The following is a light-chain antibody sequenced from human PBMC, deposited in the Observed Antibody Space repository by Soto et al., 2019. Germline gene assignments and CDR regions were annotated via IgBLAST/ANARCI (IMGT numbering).Light chain of an antibody. V-gene: IGKV1-16*02. Sequence: DIQMTQSPSSLSASVGDRVTITCRASQGINNYVAWFQQKPGKAPKSLIYAASSLQSGAPSKFSGSGSGTDFTLIISSLQPEDSATYYCQQYNSCPLTFGGGTRVEI. CDR1: QGINNY. J-gene: IGKJ4*01. CDR2: AAS. CDR3: QQYNSCPLT.